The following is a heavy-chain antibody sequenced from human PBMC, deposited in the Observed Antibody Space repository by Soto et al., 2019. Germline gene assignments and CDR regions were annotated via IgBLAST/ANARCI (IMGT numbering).Heavy chain of an antibody. CDR3: ARAVTGWGFDY. V-gene: IGHV1-69*02. Sequence: QVQLVQSGAEVKKPGSSVTVSCKASGGTFSSYTISWVRQAPGQGLEWMGRIIPILGIANYAQKFQGRVTITADKSTSTAYMELSSLRSEDTAVYYCARAVTGWGFDYWGQGTQVTVSS. D-gene: IGHD3-10*01. CDR2: IIPILGIA. CDR1: GGTFSSYT. J-gene: IGHJ4*02.